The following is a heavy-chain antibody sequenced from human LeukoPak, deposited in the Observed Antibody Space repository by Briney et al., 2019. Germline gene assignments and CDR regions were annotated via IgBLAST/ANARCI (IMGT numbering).Heavy chain of an antibody. CDR2: ISYDGSNK. J-gene: IGHJ6*03. Sequence: GGSLRLSCAASGFTFSSYGMHWVRQAPGKGLEWVAVISYDGSNKYYADSVKGRFTISRDNSKNTLYLQMNSLRAEDTAVYYCARVLSGRGSLYDYYYYMDVWGKGTTVTISS. CDR1: GFTFSSYG. CDR3: ARVLSGRGSLYDYYYYMDV. D-gene: IGHD3-10*01. V-gene: IGHV3-30*03.